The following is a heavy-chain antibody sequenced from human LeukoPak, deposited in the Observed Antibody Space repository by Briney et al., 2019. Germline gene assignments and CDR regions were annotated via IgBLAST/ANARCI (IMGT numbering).Heavy chain of an antibody. CDR3: ARGRWELLDYYYYYMDV. D-gene: IGHD1-26*01. CDR1: GYTFTSYD. J-gene: IGHJ6*03. Sequence: ASVKVSCKASGYTFTSYDINWVRQATGQGLEWMGWMNPNSGNTGYAQKFQGRVTVTRNTSISTAYMELSSLRSEDTAVYYCARGRWELLDYYYYYMDVWGKGTTVTVSS. CDR2: MNPNSGNT. V-gene: IGHV1-8*03.